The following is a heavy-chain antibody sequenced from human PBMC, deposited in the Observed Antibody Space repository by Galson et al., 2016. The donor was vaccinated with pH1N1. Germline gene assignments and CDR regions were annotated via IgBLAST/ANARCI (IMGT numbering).Heavy chain of an antibody. CDR3: ARDRRPFVDYSQDFDN. J-gene: IGHJ4*02. Sequence: SLRLSCAASGFTFRSYAMSWVRQAPGKGLEWVSSLSNNGGSTFYANSVKGRFTIFRDNSKNILYLQMKSLRAEDTALYFCARDRRPFVDYSQDFDNWGQGTLVVVSS. V-gene: IGHV3-23*01. CDR2: LSNNGGST. D-gene: IGHD4-11*01. CDR1: GFTFRSYA.